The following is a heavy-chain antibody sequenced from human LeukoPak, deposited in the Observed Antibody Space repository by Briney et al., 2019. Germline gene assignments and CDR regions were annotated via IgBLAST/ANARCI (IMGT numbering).Heavy chain of an antibody. J-gene: IGHJ4*02. CDR3: ARDEYCSGGSCYRLYYFDY. CDR1: GFTVSSNY. CDR2: ISSSSSYI. Sequence: GGSLRLSCAASGFTVSSNYMSWVRQAPGKGLEWVSSISSSSSYIYYADSVKGRFTISRDNAKNSLYLQMNSLRAEDTAVYYCARDEYCSGGSCYRLYYFDYWGQGTLVTVSS. D-gene: IGHD2-15*01. V-gene: IGHV3-21*01.